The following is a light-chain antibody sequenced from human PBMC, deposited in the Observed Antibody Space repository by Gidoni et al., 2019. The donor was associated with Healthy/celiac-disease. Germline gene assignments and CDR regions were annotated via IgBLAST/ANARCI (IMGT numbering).Light chain of an antibody. V-gene: IGKV3-20*01. J-gene: IGKJ2*04. CDR1: QSVSSSY. CDR3: QQYGSSPPMCS. Sequence: ASQSVSSSYLAWYQQKPGQAPRLLIYGASSRATGIPDRFSGSGSGTDFTLTISRLEPEDFAVYYCQQYGSSPPMCSFGQXTKLEIK. CDR2: GAS.